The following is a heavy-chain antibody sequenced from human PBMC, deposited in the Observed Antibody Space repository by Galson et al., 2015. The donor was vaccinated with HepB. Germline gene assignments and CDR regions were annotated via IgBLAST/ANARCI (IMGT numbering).Heavy chain of an antibody. J-gene: IGHJ4*02. CDR2: ISGSGGST. Sequence: SLRLSCAASGFTFSSYAMSWVRQAPGKGPEWVSAISGSGGSTYYADSVKGRFTISRDNSKNTLYLQMNSLRAEDTAVYYCAKDVSIVVVPAAAAYWGQGTLVTVSS. CDR1: GFTFSSYA. D-gene: IGHD2-2*01. CDR3: AKDVSIVVVPAAAAY. V-gene: IGHV3-23*01.